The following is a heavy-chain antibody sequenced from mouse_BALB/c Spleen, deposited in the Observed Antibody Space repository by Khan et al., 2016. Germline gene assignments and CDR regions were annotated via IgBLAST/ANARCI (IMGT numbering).Heavy chain of an antibody. CDR2: ISSGGST. V-gene: IGHV5-6-5*01. J-gene: IGHJ3*01. CDR3: ARRYYGSSWGFAH. CDR1: GFTFSSYA. D-gene: IGHD1-1*01. Sequence: EVELVESGGGLVKPGGSLKLSCAASGFTFSSYAMSWVRQTPEKRLEWVASISSGGSTYYPDSVKGRFTISRDNARNILYLQMSSLRSEDTAMYYCARRYYGSSWGFAHWGQGTLVTVSA.